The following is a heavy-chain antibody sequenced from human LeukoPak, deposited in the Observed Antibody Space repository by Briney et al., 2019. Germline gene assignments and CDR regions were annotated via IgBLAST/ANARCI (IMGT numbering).Heavy chain of an antibody. Sequence: SETLSLTCTVSGGSISSGDYYWSWIRQPPGKGLEWIGYIYYRGSTYYNPSLKSRVTISVDTSKNQFSLKLSSVTAADTAVYYCASGDYYDSSGYYPNAFDIWGQGTMVTVSS. J-gene: IGHJ3*02. V-gene: IGHV4-30-4*01. CDR2: IYYRGST. CDR1: GGSISSGDYY. D-gene: IGHD3-22*01. CDR3: ASGDYYDSSGYYPNAFDI.